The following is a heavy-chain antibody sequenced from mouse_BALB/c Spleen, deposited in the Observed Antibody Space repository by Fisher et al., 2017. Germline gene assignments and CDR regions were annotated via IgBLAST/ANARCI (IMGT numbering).Heavy chain of an antibody. CDR3: ARYYRAMDY. Sequence: KFKGKATLTADKSSSTAYMQLSSLTSEDSAVYFCARYYRAMDYWGQGTSVTVSS. V-gene: IGHV1-77*01. J-gene: IGHJ4*01. D-gene: IGHD2-14*01.